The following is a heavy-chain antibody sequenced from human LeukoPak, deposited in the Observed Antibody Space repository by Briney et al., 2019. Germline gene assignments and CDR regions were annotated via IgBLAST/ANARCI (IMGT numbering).Heavy chain of an antibody. CDR3: ARGPVSSHGMDV. CDR2: KNPNSGRT. CDR1: GYTFTSYD. J-gene: IGHJ6*02. Sequence: ASLRVSCKAFGYTFTSYDINWVRQATGQGLEWMGFKNPNSGRTGFAQKFQGRFTMTTDTSISTAYMELSSLTSEDTAVYYCARGPVSSHGMDVWGQGTTVTVSS. V-gene: IGHV1-8*01.